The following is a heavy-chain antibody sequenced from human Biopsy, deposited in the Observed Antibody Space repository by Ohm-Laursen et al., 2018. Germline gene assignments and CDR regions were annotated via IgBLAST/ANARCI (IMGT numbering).Heavy chain of an antibody. CDR3: AKASRNYYDSTGYYFDY. CDR2: INGSGDGA. D-gene: IGHD3-22*01. V-gene: IGHV3-23*01. J-gene: IGHJ4*02. Sequence: SLRLSCAASGFTFSSYAINWVRQAPGRGLEWVSGINGSGDGAYYADSMRGRFTIARDNSRNTLYLQMNSLRADDTAVYYCAKASRNYYDSTGYYFDYWGQGTLVTVSS. CDR1: GFTFSSYA.